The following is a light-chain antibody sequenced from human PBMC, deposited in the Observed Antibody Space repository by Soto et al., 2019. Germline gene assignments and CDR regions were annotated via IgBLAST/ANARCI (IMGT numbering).Light chain of an antibody. CDR1: SGSIASNY. Sequence: NFMLPQPHSVSESPGTTVTISCTRSSGSIASNYVQWYQQRPGSAPTTVIYEDNQRPSGVPDRFSGSIDSSSNSASLTISGLKTEDEADYYCQSYDSSNQVFGGGTKLTVL. V-gene: IGLV6-57*04. J-gene: IGLJ2*01. CDR2: EDN. CDR3: QSYDSSNQV.